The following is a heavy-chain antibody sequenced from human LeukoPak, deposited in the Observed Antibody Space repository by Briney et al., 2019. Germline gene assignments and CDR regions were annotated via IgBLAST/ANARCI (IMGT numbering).Heavy chain of an antibody. V-gene: IGHV3-NL1*01. CDR3: GVLLDY. D-gene: IGHD2-15*01. Sequence: GGSLRLSCAASGFTFSSYGMHWVRQAPGKGLEWVSVIYSGGSTYYADSVKGRFTISRDNSKNTLYLQMNSLRAEDTAVYYCGVLLDYWGQGTLVTVSS. CDR1: GFTFSSYG. J-gene: IGHJ4*02. CDR2: IYSGGST.